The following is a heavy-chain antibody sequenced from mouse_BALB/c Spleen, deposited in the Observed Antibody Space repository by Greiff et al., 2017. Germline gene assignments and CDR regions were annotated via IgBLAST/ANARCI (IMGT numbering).Heavy chain of an antibody. D-gene: IGHD2-3*01. CDR1: GFTFSSFG. V-gene: IGHV5-17*02. CDR3: ARSMGPYYAMDY. Sequence: EVMLVESGGGLVQPGGSRKLSCAASGFTFSSFGMHWVRQAPEKGLEWVAYISSGSSTIYYADTVKGRFTISRDNPKNTLFLQMTSLRSEDTAMYYCARSMGPYYAMDYWGQGTSVTVSS. CDR2: ISSGSSTI. J-gene: IGHJ4*01.